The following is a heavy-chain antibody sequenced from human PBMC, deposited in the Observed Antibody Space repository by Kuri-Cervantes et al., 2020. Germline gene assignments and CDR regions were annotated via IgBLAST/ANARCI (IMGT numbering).Heavy chain of an antibody. V-gene: IGHV1-69*05. CDR3: ARGPDSTYSGSYLGYYYYYYGMDV. D-gene: IGHD1-26*01. Sequence: SVKVSCKASGGTFSSYAISGVRQAPVQGLEWMGWIIPIFGTANYAQKFQGRVTMTRNTSISTAYMELSSLSSEDTAVYYCARGPDSTYSGSYLGYYYYYYGMDVWGQGTTVTVSS. J-gene: IGHJ6*02. CDR2: IIPIFGTA. CDR1: GGTFSSYA.